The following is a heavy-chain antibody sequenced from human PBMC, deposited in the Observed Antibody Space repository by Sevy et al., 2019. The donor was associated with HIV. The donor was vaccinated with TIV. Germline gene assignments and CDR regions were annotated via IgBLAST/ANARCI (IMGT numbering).Heavy chain of an antibody. CDR3: ARGKSGYGYGLDY. Sequence: GGSLRLSCAASGFTFSSYWMSWVRQAPGKGLEWVANIKQDGSEKYHVDSVKGRFTISRDNSKNTLYLQMNSLRVEDTAVYYCARGKSGYGYGLDYWGQGTLVTVSS. CDR2: IKQDGSEK. CDR1: GFTFSSYW. D-gene: IGHD5-18*01. J-gene: IGHJ4*02. V-gene: IGHV3-7*01.